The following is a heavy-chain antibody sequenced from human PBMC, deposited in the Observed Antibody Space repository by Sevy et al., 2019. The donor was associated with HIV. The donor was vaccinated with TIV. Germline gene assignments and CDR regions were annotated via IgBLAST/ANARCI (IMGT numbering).Heavy chain of an antibody. J-gene: IGHJ5*02. CDR3: ARAPPIVVVPGAPSWFDP. Sequence: SETLSLTCAVYGGSFSGYYWNWIRQPPGKGLEWIGEINHTGSTNYNPSFKSRVTISVDTSKTQVSLKLSSVTAADTAIYYCARAPPIVVVPGAPSWFDPWGQGTLVTVSS. D-gene: IGHD2-2*01. V-gene: IGHV4-34*01. CDR2: INHTGST. CDR1: GGSFSGYY.